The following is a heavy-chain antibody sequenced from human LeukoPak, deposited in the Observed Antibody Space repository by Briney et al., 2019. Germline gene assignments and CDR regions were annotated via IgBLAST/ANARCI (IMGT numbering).Heavy chain of an antibody. J-gene: IGHJ6*03. Sequence: SQTLSLTCTVSGGSISSYYWSWIRQPPGKGLEWIGYIYYSGSTNYNPSLKSRVTISVDTSKNQFSLKLSSVTAADMAVYYWARGGYSSSLGYYYYMDVWGKGTTVTVSS. V-gene: IGHV4-59*01. CDR3: ARGGYSSSLGYYYYMDV. D-gene: IGHD6-6*01. CDR2: IYYSGST. CDR1: GGSISSYY.